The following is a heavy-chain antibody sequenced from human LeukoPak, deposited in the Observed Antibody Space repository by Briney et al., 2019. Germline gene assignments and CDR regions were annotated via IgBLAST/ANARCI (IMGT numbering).Heavy chain of an antibody. CDR3: AGNNDYGDYGLDY. CDR2: ISYDGSNK. Sequence: PGGSLRLSCAASGFTFSSYGMHWVRQAPGKGLEWVAVISYDGSNKYYADSVKGRFTISRDNSKNTLYLQMNSLRAEDTAVYYCAGNNDYGDYGLDYWGQGTLVTVSS. V-gene: IGHV3-30*03. J-gene: IGHJ4*02. D-gene: IGHD4-17*01. CDR1: GFTFSSYG.